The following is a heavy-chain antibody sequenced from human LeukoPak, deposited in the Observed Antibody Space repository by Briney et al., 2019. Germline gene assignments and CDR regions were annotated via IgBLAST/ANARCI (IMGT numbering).Heavy chain of an antibody. CDR2: IYSSGST. CDR1: GGSISNGTYY. Sequence: SETLSLTCAVSGGSISNGTYYWSWIRQPAGKGLEWIGHIYSSGSTNYNTFLKSRVTISVDTSKNQYSLNLYSVTAADTAVYYYARHYEQWKQSNWFDPWGQGTLVTVSS. V-gene: IGHV4-61*09. D-gene: IGHD6-19*01. J-gene: IGHJ5*02. CDR3: ARHYEQWKQSNWFDP.